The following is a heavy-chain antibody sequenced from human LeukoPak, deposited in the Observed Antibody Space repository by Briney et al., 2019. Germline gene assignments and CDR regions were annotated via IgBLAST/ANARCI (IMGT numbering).Heavy chain of an antibody. CDR2: ISNSGYTI. Sequence: GGSLRLSCAASGFIFSDYYMSWIRQAPGKGLEWVSYISNSGYTIYYADSVKGRFTISRDNSKNTLYLQMNSLRAEDTAVYYCAKAEHYYYDSSGYYGYWGQGTPITVSS. V-gene: IGHV3-11*01. CDR1: GFIFSDYY. D-gene: IGHD3-22*01. CDR3: AKAEHYYYDSSGYYGY. J-gene: IGHJ4*02.